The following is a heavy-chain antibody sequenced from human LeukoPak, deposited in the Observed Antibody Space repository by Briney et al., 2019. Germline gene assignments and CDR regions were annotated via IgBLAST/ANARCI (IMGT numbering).Heavy chain of an antibody. J-gene: IGHJ4*02. Sequence: PGGSLRLSCAASGFTFSSYEMNWVRQAPGKGREWVSYISSSGSTIYYADSVKGRFTISRDNAKNSLYLQMNSLRAEDTAVYYCAIDSSGWLGFFDYWGQGTLVTVSS. CDR1: GFTFSSYE. CDR2: ISSSGSTI. D-gene: IGHD6-19*01. CDR3: AIDSSGWLGFFDY. V-gene: IGHV3-48*03.